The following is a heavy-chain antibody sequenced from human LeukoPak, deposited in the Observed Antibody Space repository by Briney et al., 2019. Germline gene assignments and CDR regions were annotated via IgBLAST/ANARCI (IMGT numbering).Heavy chain of an antibody. D-gene: IGHD4-17*01. CDR3: ARESPTGFDY. Sequence: ASVKVSCKASGYTFSSYAITWVRQAPGQGLEWMGWISGYIGNTNYAQKFQGRLTTTTDTSTTTTYMELRSLRSDDTAVYYCARESPTGFDYWGQGTLVTVSS. V-gene: IGHV1-18*01. CDR1: GYTFSSYA. J-gene: IGHJ4*02. CDR2: ISGYIGNT.